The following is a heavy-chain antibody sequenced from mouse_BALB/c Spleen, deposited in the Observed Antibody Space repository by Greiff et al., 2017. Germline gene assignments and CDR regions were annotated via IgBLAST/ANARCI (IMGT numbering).Heavy chain of an antibody. CDR3: AGGGNGFAY. CDR2: ISYSGST. D-gene: IGHD2-1*01. V-gene: IGHV3-8*02. Sequence: EVMLVESGPSLVKPSQSLSLTCSVSGDSITSCYWNWIRQFPGNTLEYMGYISYSGSTYYNPSLKSRISITRDTSKNQYYLQLNSVTTEDTATYYCAGGGNGFAYWGQGTLVTVSA. J-gene: IGHJ3*01. CDR1: GDSITSCY.